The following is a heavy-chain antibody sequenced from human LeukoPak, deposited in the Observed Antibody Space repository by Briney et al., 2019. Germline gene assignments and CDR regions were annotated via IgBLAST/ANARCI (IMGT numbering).Heavy chain of an antibody. Sequence: GGSLRLSCAASGFTFSSYSMNWVRQAPGKGLEWVSYISSSSSTIYYADSVKGRFTISRDNAKNSLYLQMNSLRAEDTAVYYCARDPYDYVWGSYRYRIHYFDYWGQGTLVTVSS. V-gene: IGHV3-48*04. J-gene: IGHJ4*02. CDR2: ISSSSSTI. CDR1: GFTFSSYS. D-gene: IGHD3-16*02. CDR3: ARDPYDYVWGSYRYRIHYFDY.